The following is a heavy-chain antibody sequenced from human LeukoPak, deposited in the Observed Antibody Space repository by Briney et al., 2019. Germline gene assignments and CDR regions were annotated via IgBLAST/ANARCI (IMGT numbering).Heavy chain of an antibody. Sequence: GGSLRLSCAASGFSFSNYAMTWVRQAPGKGLEWVSAFSGRGGSASYADSVKGRFTISRDNYKNTLYLEMNSLRAEDTAIYYCAKDGRRTSLGTILFDNWGQGTLVTVSS. V-gene: IGHV3-23*01. D-gene: IGHD5-24*01. CDR2: FSGRGGSA. J-gene: IGHJ4*02. CDR3: AKDGRRTSLGTILFDN. CDR1: GFSFSNYA.